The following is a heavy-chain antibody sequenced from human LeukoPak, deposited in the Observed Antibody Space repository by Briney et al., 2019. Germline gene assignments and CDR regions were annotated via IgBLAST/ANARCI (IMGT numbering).Heavy chain of an antibody. Sequence: QPGGSLRLSCAASGFTVSSNYMNWVRQAPGKGLEWVSVIYSGGSTYYADSVKGRFTISRDNSKNTLYLQMNSLRAEDTAVYYCTRGGSSYRSGELVYWGQGTLVTVSS. CDR1: GFTVSSNY. J-gene: IGHJ4*02. CDR3: TRGGSSYRSGELVY. D-gene: IGHD3-16*01. V-gene: IGHV3-53*01. CDR2: IYSGGST.